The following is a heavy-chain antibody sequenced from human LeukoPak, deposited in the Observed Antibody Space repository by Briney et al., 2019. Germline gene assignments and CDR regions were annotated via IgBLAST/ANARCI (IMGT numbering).Heavy chain of an antibody. J-gene: IGHJ4*02. CDR1: GFTFSSYA. D-gene: IGHD4/OR15-4a*01. Sequence: PGGSLRLSCEASGFTFSSYAMSWVRQAPGKGLEWASFIYSDNTHYSDSVKGRFTISRDNSKNTLYLQMNSLRAEDTAVYYCARRAGAYSHPYDYWGQGTLVTVSS. CDR2: IYSDNT. V-gene: IGHV3-53*01. CDR3: ARRAGAYSHPYDY.